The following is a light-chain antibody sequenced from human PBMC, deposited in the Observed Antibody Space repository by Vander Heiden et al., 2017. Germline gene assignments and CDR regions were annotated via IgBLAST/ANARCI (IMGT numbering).Light chain of an antibody. V-gene: IGKV1-39*01. CDR1: QSISSY. CDR3: QQSYSTPYT. CDR2: AAS. Sequence: DIQMTQSPSSLSASVGDRVTIPRRASQSISSYLNWYQQKPGKAPKLLIYAASSLQSGIPARFSGSGSGTDFTLTISSLQPEDFATYYCQQSYSTPYTFGQGTKLEIK. J-gene: IGKJ2*01.